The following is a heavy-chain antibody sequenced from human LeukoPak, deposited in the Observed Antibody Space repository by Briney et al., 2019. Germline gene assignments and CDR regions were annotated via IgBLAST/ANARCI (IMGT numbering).Heavy chain of an antibody. Sequence: PGGSLRLSCAASGFTVSSKYMSWVRQAPGKGLGWVSVIYSGGSTYYADSVKGRFTISRDKSKNTLYLQMNSLRAEDTAVYYCARDLSGDSGFDVWGKGTTVTVSS. CDR1: GFTVSSKY. J-gene: IGHJ6*04. D-gene: IGHD5-12*01. CDR3: ARDLSGDSGFDV. CDR2: IYSGGST. V-gene: IGHV3-53*01.